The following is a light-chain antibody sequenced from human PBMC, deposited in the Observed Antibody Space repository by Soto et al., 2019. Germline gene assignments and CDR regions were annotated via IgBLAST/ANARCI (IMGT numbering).Light chain of an antibody. V-gene: IGKV3-15*01. J-gene: IGKJ2*01. CDR1: QSVSSN. CDR2: VAS. Sequence: EIVMTQSPATLSVSPGERATLSCRASQSVSSNLAWYQQKPGQAPRLLIYVASTRATGIPARFSGSGSGTEFTLTISSLQSEDFAGYYCQQYNNWPLYTFGQGTKREIK. CDR3: QQYNNWPLYT.